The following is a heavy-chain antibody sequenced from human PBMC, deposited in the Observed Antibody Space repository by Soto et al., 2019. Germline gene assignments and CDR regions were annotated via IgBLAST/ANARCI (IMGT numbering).Heavy chain of an antibody. D-gene: IGHD3-10*01. Sequence: EVQLVESGGGLVQPGGSLRLSCAASGFSFSDHYMDWVRQAPGKGLEWVGRTRNKVYSYTTVYAASLRGRFTISRGGSGDALYPQTGSLKTDDRGVYLCVTSRHSIKSSGFDTWGQGTLVTVSS. CDR2: TRNKVYSYTT. CDR3: VTSRHSIKSSGFDT. CDR1: GFSFSDHY. J-gene: IGHJ4*02. V-gene: IGHV3-72*01.